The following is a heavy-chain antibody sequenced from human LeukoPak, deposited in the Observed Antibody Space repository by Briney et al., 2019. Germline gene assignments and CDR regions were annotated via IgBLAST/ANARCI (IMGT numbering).Heavy chain of an antibody. V-gene: IGHV3-74*01. Sequence: GGSLRLSCAASGFTLFNIYWMHWVRQAPGKGLVWVSHINSDGSGTSYADSVKGRFTISRDNSKNTLYLQMNSLRGEDTAVYYCAKHKENYGDSCLDDYWGQGTLVTVSS. CDR1: GFTLFNIYW. CDR3: AKHKENYGDSCLDDY. CDR2: INSDGSGT. D-gene: IGHD4-17*01. J-gene: IGHJ4*02.